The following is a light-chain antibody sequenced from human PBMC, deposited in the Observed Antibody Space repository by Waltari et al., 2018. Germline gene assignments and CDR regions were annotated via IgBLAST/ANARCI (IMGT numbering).Light chain of an antibody. CDR1: QSLVHSNGITY. CDR2: EVS. Sequence: DVVMTQSPLSLPITPGQPASISCRSSQSLVHSNGITYLSWYQQKPGQPPRRLIYEVSNQDSGVPDRFSGSGAGTDFTLKISRVEAEDVGIYYCGQGTHLPFTFGPGTKLDIK. J-gene: IGKJ3*01. CDR3: GQGTHLPFT. V-gene: IGKV2-30*02.